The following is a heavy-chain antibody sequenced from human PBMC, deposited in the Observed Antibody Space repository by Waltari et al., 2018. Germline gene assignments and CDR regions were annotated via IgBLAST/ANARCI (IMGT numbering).Heavy chain of an antibody. CDR2: LYSVGST. CDR1: GFMVSSNY. Sequence: EVQWVESGGGLIQPGGSLRLSCAASGFMVSSNYMSWVRQAPGTGLEWVSLLYSVGSTYYADSVNGRFTISRDNSKNTLYLQMDSLSVEDTAVYYCARWQQWPVRAFDYWGQGTLVTVSS. CDR3: ARWQQWPVRAFDY. V-gene: IGHV3-53*01. J-gene: IGHJ4*02. D-gene: IGHD6-19*01.